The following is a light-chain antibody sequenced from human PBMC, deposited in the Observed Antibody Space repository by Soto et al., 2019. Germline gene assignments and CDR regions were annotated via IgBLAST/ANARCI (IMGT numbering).Light chain of an antibody. CDR2: KAS. CDR3: QHYNSYSEA. CDR1: QTISSW. Sequence: DIHMTQSPSTLSGSVGYIFTITCRASQTISSWLDWYQQKQGKAPKLLIYKASTLKSGVPSRLRGSGAGTEFTITISSMKNDAFETYYCQHYNSYSEAFGQGTQVDIK. V-gene: IGKV1-5*03. J-gene: IGKJ1*01.